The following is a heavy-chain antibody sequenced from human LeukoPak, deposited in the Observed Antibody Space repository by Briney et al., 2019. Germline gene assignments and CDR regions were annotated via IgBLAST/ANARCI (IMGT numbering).Heavy chain of an antibody. D-gene: IGHD6-13*01. CDR1: GGSFSGYY. J-gene: IGHJ4*02. V-gene: IGHV4-34*01. CDR3: ARAGIAAADFAP. Sequence: SETLSLTCAVYGGSFSGYYWSWIRQPPGKGLEWIGEINHSGSTNYNPSLKSRVTISVDTSKNQFSLKLSSVTAADTAVYYCARAGIAAADFAPWGQGTLVNVSS. CDR2: INHSGST.